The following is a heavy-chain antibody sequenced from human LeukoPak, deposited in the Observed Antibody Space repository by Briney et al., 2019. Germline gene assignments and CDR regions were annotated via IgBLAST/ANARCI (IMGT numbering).Heavy chain of an antibody. CDR3: ARGVVVVAATLGRFDP. D-gene: IGHD2-15*01. V-gene: IGHV3-30*04. J-gene: IGHJ5*02. CDR1: GFTSSSYA. Sequence: PGGSLRLSCAASGFTSSSYAMHWVRQAPGKGLEWVAVISDDGSNKYYADSVKGRFTISRDNSKNTLYLQMNSLRAEDTAVYYCARGVVVVAATLGRFDPWGQGTLVTVSS. CDR2: ISDDGSNK.